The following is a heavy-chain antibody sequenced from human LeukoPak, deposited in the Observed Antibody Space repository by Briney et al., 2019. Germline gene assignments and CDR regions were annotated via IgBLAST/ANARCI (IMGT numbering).Heavy chain of an antibody. J-gene: IGHJ4*02. D-gene: IGHD1-26*01. Sequence: PGGSLRLSCAASGFTFSSYAMHWVRQAPGKGLEWVAVISYDGSNKYYADSVKGRFTISRDNSKNTLYLQMNSLRAEDTAVYYCARDKGGSYYVYCDYWGQGTLVTVSS. V-gene: IGHV3-30-3*01. CDR2: ISYDGSNK. CDR3: ARDKGGSYYVYCDY. CDR1: GFTFSSYA.